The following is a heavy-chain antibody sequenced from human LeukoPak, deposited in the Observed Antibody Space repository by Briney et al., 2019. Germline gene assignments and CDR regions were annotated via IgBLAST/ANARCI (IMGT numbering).Heavy chain of an antibody. Sequence: ASVKVSCKASGYTFTSYGISWVRQAPGQGLEWMGWISAYNGNTNYAQKLQGRVTMTTDTSTSTAYMELRSLRSDDTAVYYCATLVGALPTGAFDIWGQGTMVTVSS. D-gene: IGHD1-26*01. CDR1: GYTFTSYG. CDR3: ATLVGALPTGAFDI. J-gene: IGHJ3*02. V-gene: IGHV1-18*01. CDR2: ISAYNGNT.